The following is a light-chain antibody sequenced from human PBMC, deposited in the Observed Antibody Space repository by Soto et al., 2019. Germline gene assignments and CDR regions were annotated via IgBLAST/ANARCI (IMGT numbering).Light chain of an antibody. Sequence: TQSPSSLSASVGDRATLSCRASQSVSSYLAWYQQKPGQAPRLLIYDASNRATGIPARFSGSGSGTAFTLTISSVVPEDFAVYYCQQRSNWPITFGQGTRLEIK. CDR1: QSVSSY. CDR2: DAS. V-gene: IGKV3-11*01. J-gene: IGKJ5*01. CDR3: QQRSNWPIT.